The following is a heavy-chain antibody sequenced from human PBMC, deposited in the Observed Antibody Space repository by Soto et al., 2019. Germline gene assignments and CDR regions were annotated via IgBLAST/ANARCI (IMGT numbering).Heavy chain of an antibody. D-gene: IGHD3-10*01. CDR3: ARSYRITMVRGVIGFNWFDP. J-gene: IGHJ5*02. CDR1: GYTFTIYA. V-gene: IGHV1-3*01. Sequence: GASVKVSCKASGYTFTIYAMHWVRQAPGQRLEWMGWINAGNGNTKYSQKFQGRVTITRDTSASTAYMELSSLRSEDTAVYYCARSYRITMVRGVIGFNWFDPWGQGTLVTAPQ. CDR2: INAGNGNT.